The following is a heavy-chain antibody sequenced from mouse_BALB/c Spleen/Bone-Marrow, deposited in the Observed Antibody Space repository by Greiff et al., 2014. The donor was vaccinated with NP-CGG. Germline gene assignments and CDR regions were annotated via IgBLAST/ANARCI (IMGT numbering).Heavy chain of an antibody. CDR2: IDPANGNT. V-gene: IGHV14-3*02. D-gene: IGHD1-1*01. CDR1: GFNIKDTY. Sequence: DVQLQESGAELVKPGASVKLSCTASGFNIKDTYLYWVKQRPEQGLEWIGRIDPANGNTKYDPKFQGKATITADTSSNTAYLQLSSLTSEDTAVYYCAPYYYGSSQFAYWGQGTLVTVSA. J-gene: IGHJ3*01. CDR3: APYYYGSSQFAY.